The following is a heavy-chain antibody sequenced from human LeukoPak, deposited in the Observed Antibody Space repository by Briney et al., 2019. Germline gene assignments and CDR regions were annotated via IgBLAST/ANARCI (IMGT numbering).Heavy chain of an antibody. CDR3: ARYSSSSSAFDF. J-gene: IGHJ3*01. CDR2: IKRDGSEK. V-gene: IGHV3-7*01. D-gene: IGHD6-13*01. Sequence: GGSLRLSCATSGFIFNSYWMSWVRRAPGKGLEWVANIKRDGSEKYYGDSVKGRFTISRDNAKNSLYLQMNSLRAEDTAVYYCARYSSSSSAFDFWGQGTMVTVSS. CDR1: GFIFNSYW.